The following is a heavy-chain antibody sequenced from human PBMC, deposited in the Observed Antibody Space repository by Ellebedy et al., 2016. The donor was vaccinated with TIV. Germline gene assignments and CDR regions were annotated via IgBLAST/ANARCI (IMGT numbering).Heavy chain of an antibody. J-gene: IGHJ3*02. CDR3: ASNVDIVATGFYAFDI. CDR2: SHYSGST. V-gene: IGHV4-59*08. D-gene: IGHD5-12*01. Sequence: MPSETLSLTCTVSGGSISFYYWSWIRQPPGKGLEWIGYSHYSGSTNYNPSLRSRFTISVDTSKNQFSLKLSSVTAADTAVYYCASNVDIVATGFYAFDIWGQGTMVTVSS. CDR1: GGSISFYY.